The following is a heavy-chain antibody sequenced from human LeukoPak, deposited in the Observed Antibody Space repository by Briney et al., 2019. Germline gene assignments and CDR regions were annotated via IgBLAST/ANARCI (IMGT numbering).Heavy chain of an antibody. J-gene: IGHJ6*03. CDR3: SSGFFYYYYMDV. V-gene: IGHV3-74*01. D-gene: IGHD3-22*01. CDR1: GFTFSSYW. CDR2: INSDGSST. Sequence: GGSLRLSCAASGFTFSSYWMHWVRQAPGKGLVWVSRINSDGSSTSYADSVKGRFAISRDDAKNTLYLQMNSLRAEDTAVYYCSSGFFYYYYMDVWGKGTTVTISS.